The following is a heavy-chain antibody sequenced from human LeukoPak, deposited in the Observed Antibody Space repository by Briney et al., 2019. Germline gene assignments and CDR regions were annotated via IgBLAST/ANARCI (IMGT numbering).Heavy chain of an antibody. J-gene: IGHJ4*02. CDR1: GGSVSSYYW. D-gene: IGHD2-2*02. CDR3: AHSGAEPYCSSTSCYTGGASYYFDY. V-gene: IGHV2-5*01. CDR2: IYWNDDK. Sequence: TLFLTCTVSGGSVSSYYWSWSRQPPGKGLEWLALIYWNDDKRYSPSLKSRPTITKDTSKNQVVLTMTNMDPVDTATYYCAHSGAEPYCSSTSCYTGGASYYFDYWGQGTLVTVSS.